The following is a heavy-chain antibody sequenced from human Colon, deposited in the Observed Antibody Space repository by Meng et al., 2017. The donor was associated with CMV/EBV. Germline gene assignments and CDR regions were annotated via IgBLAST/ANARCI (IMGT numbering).Heavy chain of an antibody. CDR2: NATFKDDT. J-gene: IGHJ4*02. V-gene: IGHV1-18*01. CDR1: GGTITNYV. CDR3: AAAWKFAGSPFDY. Sequence: ASGGTITNYVINWVRQATGQGLEWMGWNATFKDDTRSAQKFQGRVTVTTDTSTSTAYMELRNLRPDDTAIYYCAAAWKFAGSPFDYWGQGTLVTVSS. D-gene: IGHD3-10*01.